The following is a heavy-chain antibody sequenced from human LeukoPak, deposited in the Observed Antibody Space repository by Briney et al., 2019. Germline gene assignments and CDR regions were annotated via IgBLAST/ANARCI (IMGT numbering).Heavy chain of an antibody. V-gene: IGHV3-48*01. J-gene: IGHJ4*02. D-gene: IGHD2-15*01. Sequence: GGSLRLSCAASGFTFSRDSMNWVRQAPGKGLGWISYISHDSAIIYYADSVRGRLTISRDNAKNSLYLQMHSLRAEDTAVYYCVRDNPRCCGVVPANIDDYWGQGTLVTVSS. CDR3: VRDNPRCCGVVPANIDDY. CDR2: ISHDSAII. CDR1: GFTFSRDS.